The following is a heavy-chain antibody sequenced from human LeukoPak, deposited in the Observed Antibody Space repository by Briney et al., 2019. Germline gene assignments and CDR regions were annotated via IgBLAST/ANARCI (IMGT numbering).Heavy chain of an antibody. J-gene: IGHJ4*02. Sequence: SVKVSCKASGGTFSSYAISWVRQAPGQGLEWMGGIIPIFGTANYAQKFQGRVTITADKSTSTAYMELSSLRSEDTAVYYCAGEDYGGYRFDYWGQGTVVTVSS. CDR3: AGEDYGGYRFDY. CDR2: IIPIFGTA. CDR1: GGTFSSYA. V-gene: IGHV1-69*06. D-gene: IGHD4-23*01.